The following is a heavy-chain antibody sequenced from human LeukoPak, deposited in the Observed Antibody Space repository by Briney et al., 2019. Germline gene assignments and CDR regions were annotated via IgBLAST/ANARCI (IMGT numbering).Heavy chain of an antibody. CDR2: INPSGGST. CDR1: GYTFTGYY. J-gene: IGHJ4*02. CDR3: AANNKQLDY. V-gene: IGHV1-46*01. D-gene: IGHD6-6*01. Sequence: ASVKVSCTASGYTFTGYYMHWVRQAPGQGLEWMGIINPSGGSTSYAQKFQGRVTMTRDTSTSTVYMELSSLRSEDTAVYYCAANNKQLDYWGQGTLVTVSS.